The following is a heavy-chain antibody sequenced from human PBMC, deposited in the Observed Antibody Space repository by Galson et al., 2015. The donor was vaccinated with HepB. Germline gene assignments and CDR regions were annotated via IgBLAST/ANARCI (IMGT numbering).Heavy chain of an antibody. D-gene: IGHD6-19*01. V-gene: IGHV1-46*03. CDR3: ASSSSGWYGEFDY. Sequence: SVKVSCKASGYTFTSYYMHWVRQAPEQGLEWMGIINPSGGSTSYAQKFQGRVTMTRDTSTSTVYMELSSLRSEDTAVYYCASSSSGWYGEFDYWGQGTLVTVSS. CDR1: GYTFTSYY. CDR2: INPSGGST. J-gene: IGHJ4*02.